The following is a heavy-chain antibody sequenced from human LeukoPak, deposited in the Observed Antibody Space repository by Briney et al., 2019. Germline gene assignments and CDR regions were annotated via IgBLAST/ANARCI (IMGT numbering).Heavy chain of an antibody. CDR1: GGSISSSSYY. CDR2: IYYSGST. CDR3: ARDSAVGGSSWFTETPYYYYYGMDV. D-gene: IGHD6-13*01. Sequence: SETLSLTCTVSGGSISSSSYYWGWIRQPPGRGLEWIGSIYYSGSTNYNPSLKSRVTISVDTSKNQFSLKLSSVTAADTAVYYCARDSAVGGSSWFTETPYYYYYGMDVWGQGATVTVPS. J-gene: IGHJ6*02. V-gene: IGHV4-39*07.